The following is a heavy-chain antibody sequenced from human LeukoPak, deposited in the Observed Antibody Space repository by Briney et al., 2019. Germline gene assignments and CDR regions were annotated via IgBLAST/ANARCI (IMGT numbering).Heavy chain of an antibody. J-gene: IGHJ4*02. CDR1: GFTLSTNY. CDR2: IYAGGDT. D-gene: IGHD5-24*01. Sequence: PGGSLRLSCVASGFTLSTNYMNWIRQAPGKGLEWVSVIYAGGDTYYADSVKERFTISRDNSINTLYLQMNSLRADDTAVYYCARDPSGERWLHFNYWGQGTLVTVSS. CDR3: ARDPSGERWLHFNY. V-gene: IGHV3-66*01.